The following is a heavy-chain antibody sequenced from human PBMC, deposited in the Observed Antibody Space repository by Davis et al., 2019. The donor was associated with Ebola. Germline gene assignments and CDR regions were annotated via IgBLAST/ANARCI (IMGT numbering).Heavy chain of an antibody. Sequence: PGGSLRLSCAASGFTFSSYGMHWVRQAPGKGLEWVAVIWYDGSNKYYADSVKGRFTISRDNSKNTLYLQMNSLRAEDTAVYYCARDRYYYGSGSYYTDYYYYGMDVWGQGTTVTVSS. CDR2: IWYDGSNK. CDR3: ARDRYYYGSGSYYTDYYYYGMDV. CDR1: GFTFSSYG. V-gene: IGHV3-33*01. J-gene: IGHJ6*02. D-gene: IGHD3-10*01.